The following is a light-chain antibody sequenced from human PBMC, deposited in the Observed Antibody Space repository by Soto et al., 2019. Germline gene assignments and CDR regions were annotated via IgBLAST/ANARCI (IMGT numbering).Light chain of an antibody. Sequence: DIVMTQSPDSLAVSLGERATINCKSSQSLLYTSNNKNYLSWYQKKPVQPPKMLIYWASTRESGVPDRFTGSGSGTNFTLTIASLQAEDVAVYYCQQYYTFPRTFGKASKVDIK. CDR3: QQYYTFPRT. V-gene: IGKV4-1*01. CDR2: WAS. J-gene: IGKJ1*01. CDR1: QSLLYTSNNKNY.